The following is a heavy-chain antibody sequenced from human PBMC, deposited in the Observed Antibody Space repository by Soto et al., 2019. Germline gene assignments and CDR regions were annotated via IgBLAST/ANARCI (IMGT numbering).Heavy chain of an antibody. V-gene: IGHV1-3*01. CDR1: GYTFTSYA. CDR2: INAGNGNT. Sequence: ASVKVSCKASGYTFTSYAMHWVRQAPGQRLGWMGWINAGNGNTKYSQKFQGRVTITRDTSASTAYMELSSLRSEDTAVYYCARDNSYDYVWGSYRYGWFDPWGQGTLVTVSS. J-gene: IGHJ5*02. D-gene: IGHD3-16*02. CDR3: ARDNSYDYVWGSYRYGWFDP.